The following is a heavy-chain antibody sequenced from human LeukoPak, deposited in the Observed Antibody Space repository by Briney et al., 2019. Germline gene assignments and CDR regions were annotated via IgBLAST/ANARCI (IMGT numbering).Heavy chain of an antibody. CDR3: ARARYCSGGGCYYEGYYYYYMDV. V-gene: IGHV1-69*05. J-gene: IGHJ6*03. CDR2: IIPIFGTA. CDR1: GGTFSSYA. D-gene: IGHD2-15*01. Sequence: SVKVSCKASGGTFSSYAISWVRQAPGQGLEWMGGIIPIFGTANYAQKFQGRVTITTDESTSTAYMELSSLRSEDTAVYYCARARYCSGGGCYYEGYYYYYMDVWGKGTTVTVSS.